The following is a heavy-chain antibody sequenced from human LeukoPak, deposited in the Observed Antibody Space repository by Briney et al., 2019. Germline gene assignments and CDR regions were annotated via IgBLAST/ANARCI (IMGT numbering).Heavy chain of an antibody. J-gene: IGHJ4*02. CDR1: GGTFSSYA. CDR3: ARAPYSSGLSPDY. D-gene: IGHD6-19*01. V-gene: IGHV1-69*13. CDR2: INPIFGTA. Sequence: ASVKVSCKASGGTFSSYAISWVRQAPGQGLEWMGGINPIFGTANYAQKFQGRVTITADESTSTAYMELSSLRSEDTAVYYCARAPYSSGLSPDYWGQGTLVTVSS.